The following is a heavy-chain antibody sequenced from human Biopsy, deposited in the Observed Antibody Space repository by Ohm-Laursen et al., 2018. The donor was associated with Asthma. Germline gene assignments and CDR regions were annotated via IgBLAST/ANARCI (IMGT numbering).Heavy chain of an antibody. CDR3: DSQTSGADFWGGYYYFDY. CDR1: GFTFSSYG. CDR2: ISYDGSNK. V-gene: IGHV3-30*03. J-gene: IGHJ4*02. D-gene: IGHD3-3*01. Sequence: SLRLSCAASGFTFSSYGMHWVRQAPGKGLEWVAVISYDGSNKYYADSVKGRFTISRNNSKNTLNLQMNSLRAEDTAVYYVDSQTSGADFWGGYYYFDYWGQGTLVTVSS.